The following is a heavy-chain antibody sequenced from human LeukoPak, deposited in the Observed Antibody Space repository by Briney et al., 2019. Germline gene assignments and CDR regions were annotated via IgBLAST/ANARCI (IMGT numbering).Heavy chain of an antibody. J-gene: IGHJ4*02. CDR1: GFTFSSYE. V-gene: IGHV3-48*03. D-gene: IGHD3-10*01. CDR2: ISSSGSTI. CDR3: ARTVVRGVMGNFDY. Sequence: GGSLRLSCAASGFTFSSYEMNWVRQAPGKGLEWVSYISSSGSTIYYADSVKGRFTISRGNAKNSLYLQMNSLRAEDTAVYYCARTVVRGVMGNFDYWGQGTLVTVSS.